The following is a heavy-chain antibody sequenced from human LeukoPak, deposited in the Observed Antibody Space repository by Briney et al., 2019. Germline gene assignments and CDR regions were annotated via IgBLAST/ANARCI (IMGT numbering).Heavy chain of an antibody. CDR3: ARARITMVRGVHYGPHFDY. Sequence: PSETLSLTCTVSGYSISSGYYWGWIRQPPGKGLEWIGEINHSGSTNYNPSLKSRVTISVDTSKNQFSLRLSSVTAADTAVYYCARARITMVRGVHYGPHFDYWGQGTLVTVSS. CDR2: INHSGST. V-gene: IGHV4-38-2*02. CDR1: GYSISSGYY. J-gene: IGHJ4*02. D-gene: IGHD3-10*01.